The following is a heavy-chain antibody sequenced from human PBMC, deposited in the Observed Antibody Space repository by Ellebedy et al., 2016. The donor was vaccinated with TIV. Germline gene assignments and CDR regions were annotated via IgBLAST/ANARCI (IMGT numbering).Heavy chain of an antibody. CDR2: ISHTGSRT. V-gene: IGHV3-23*01. CDR3: AKGRGGGSDTSDPRYYFDY. D-gene: IGHD3-22*01. CDR1: GFTFNSYA. J-gene: IGHJ4*02. Sequence: PGGSLRLSCAASGFTFNSYAISWVRQAPGKGLEWVSTISHTGSRTSYADSVKGRFTISRDNAKNSLYLQMNSLHAEDTAVDYCAKGRGGGSDTSDPRYYFDYWGLGTLVTVSS.